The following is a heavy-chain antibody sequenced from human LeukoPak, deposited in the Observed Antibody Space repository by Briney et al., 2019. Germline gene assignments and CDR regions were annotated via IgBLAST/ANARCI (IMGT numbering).Heavy chain of an antibody. CDR3: AREYVPRPTWTNSPPPGDY. D-gene: IGHD3-16*01. J-gene: IGHJ4*02. CDR2: INPNSGGT. V-gene: IGHV1-2*02. CDR1: GYTFTGYY. Sequence: ASVKVSCKASGYTFTGYYMHWVRQAPGQGLEWMGWINPNSGGTNYSQKFQGRVTMTRDTSISTAYMELSRLRSDDTAVYYCAREYVPRPTWTNSPPPGDYWGQGTLVTVSS.